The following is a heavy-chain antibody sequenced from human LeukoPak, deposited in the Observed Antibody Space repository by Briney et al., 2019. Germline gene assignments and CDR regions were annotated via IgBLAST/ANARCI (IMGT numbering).Heavy chain of an antibody. CDR3: ARVKEAAAFDY. V-gene: IGHV3-21*01. Sequence: GGSLRLSCAASGFTLSSYSMNWVRQAPGKGLEWVSSISSDSSHMYYADSVKGRFTISRDNAKNSLYLQMNSLRAEETAVYYCARVKEAAAFDYWGQGALVTVSS. J-gene: IGHJ4*02. CDR2: ISSDSSHM. D-gene: IGHD6-25*01. CDR1: GFTLSSYS.